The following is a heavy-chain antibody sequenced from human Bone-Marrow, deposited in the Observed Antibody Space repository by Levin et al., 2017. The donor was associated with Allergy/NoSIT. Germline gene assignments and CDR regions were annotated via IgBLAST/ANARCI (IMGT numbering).Heavy chain of an antibody. CDR1: GFSLSDAKMG. Sequence: SGPTLVKPTETLTLTCTVSGFSLSDAKMGVSWIRQPPGKALEWLANIFSNDGTSYTTSLKSRLTISKDTFKSQVGLAMTNMDPVDTATYYCARLRLEDCGALHWFDPWGQGTLVTVSS. J-gene: IGHJ5*02. V-gene: IGHV2-26*01. D-gene: IGHD4-17*01. CDR2: IFSNDGT. CDR3: ARLRLEDCGALHWFDP.